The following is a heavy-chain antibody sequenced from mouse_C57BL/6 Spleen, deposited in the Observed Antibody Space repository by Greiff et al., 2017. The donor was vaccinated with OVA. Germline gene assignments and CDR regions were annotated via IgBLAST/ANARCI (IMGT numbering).Heavy chain of an antibody. Sequence: EVKLQESGGDLVKPGGSLKLSCAASGFTFSSYGMSWVRQTPDKRLEWVATISSGGSYTYYPDSVKGRFTISRDNATNTLYLRMSSLKSEDTAMYYCARHYDYLDYWGQGTTLTGSS. CDR1: GFTFSSYG. CDR2: ISSGGSYT. J-gene: IGHJ2*01. CDR3: ARHYDYLDY. D-gene: IGHD2-12*01. V-gene: IGHV5-6*01.